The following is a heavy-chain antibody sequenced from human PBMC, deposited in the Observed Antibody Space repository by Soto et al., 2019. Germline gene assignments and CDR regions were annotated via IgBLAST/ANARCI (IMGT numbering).Heavy chain of an antibody. CDR3: ASAVTTAPYYFDY. CDR2: IYYSGST. V-gene: IGHV4-59*01. J-gene: IGHJ4*02. Sequence: QVQLQESGPGLVKPSETLSLTCTVSGGSISSYYWSWIRQPPGKGLEWIGYIYYSGSTNYNPSLKSRVTISVDTSKNQFSLKLSSVTAADTAVYYCASAVTTAPYYFDYWGQGTLVTVSS. CDR1: GGSISSYY. D-gene: IGHD4-17*01.